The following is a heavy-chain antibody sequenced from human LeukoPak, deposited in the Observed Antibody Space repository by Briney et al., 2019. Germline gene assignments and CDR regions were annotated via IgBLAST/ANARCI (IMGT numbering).Heavy chain of an antibody. CDR3: AKHVRTSVWFFDF. V-gene: IGHV3-23*01. D-gene: IGHD6-19*01. CDR2: ISGSGGRT. CDR1: GFTFSSDA. Sequence: PGGSLRLSCAASGFTFSSDALSWVRQAPGKGLEWVSLISGSGGRTDYADSVKGRFTISRDNSKNTLYLQMNSLKVEDTAVYYCAKHVRTSVWFFDFWGQGTLVTVSS. J-gene: IGHJ4*02.